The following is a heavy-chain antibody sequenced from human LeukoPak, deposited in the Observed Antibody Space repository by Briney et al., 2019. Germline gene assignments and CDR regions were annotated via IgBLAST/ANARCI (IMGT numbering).Heavy chain of an antibody. V-gene: IGHV3-74*01. CDR1: EFNLPYYW. J-gene: IGHJ6*02. Sequence: GSLKLSCGASEFNLPYYWMHWVRQASGKGLVWVSRINSDGSSTNYADSVKGRFTISRDYAKNTLYLQMNSLRDEDTAVYYCARDLGGPIFGLGLDVWGLGTTVTVSS. CDR2: INSDGSST. CDR3: ARDLGGPIFGLGLDV. D-gene: IGHD3/OR15-3a*01.